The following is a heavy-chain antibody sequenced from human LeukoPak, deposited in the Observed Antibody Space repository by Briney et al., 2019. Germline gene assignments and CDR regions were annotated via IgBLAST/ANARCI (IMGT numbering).Heavy chain of an antibody. D-gene: IGHD2-21*01. Sequence: GGSLRLSCAASGFTFSRFGMHWVRQAPGKGLEWVAVISNDGTNKYYADSVKGRFTISRDNSKNTLYLQMNSLRAEDTAVYYCVRGQNIYFWGQGTLVTVSS. CDR1: GFTFSRFG. CDR3: VRGQNIYF. J-gene: IGHJ4*02. CDR2: ISNDGTNK. V-gene: IGHV3-30*03.